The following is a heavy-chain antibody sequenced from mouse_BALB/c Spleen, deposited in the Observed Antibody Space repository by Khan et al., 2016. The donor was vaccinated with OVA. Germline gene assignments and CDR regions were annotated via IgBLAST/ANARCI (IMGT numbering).Heavy chain of an antibody. CDR1: GYSITSDYA. J-gene: IGHJ1*01. CDR3: ARRAYYGNWYFDV. D-gene: IGHD2-1*01. V-gene: IGHV3-2*02. CDR2: ISYSGST. Sequence: EVQLQESGPGLVKPSQSLSLTCTVTGYSITSDYAWNWIRQFPGNKLEWMGYISYSGSTNYNPSLKSRISITRDTSKNQFFLQLNSVTTEDTGTYYCARRAYYGNWYFDVWGAGTTVTVSS.